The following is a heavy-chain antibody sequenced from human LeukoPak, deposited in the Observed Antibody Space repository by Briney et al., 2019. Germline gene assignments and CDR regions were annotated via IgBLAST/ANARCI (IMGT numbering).Heavy chain of an antibody. D-gene: IGHD3-10*01. V-gene: IGHV3-33*06. CDR3: AKSGSSRLDP. Sequence: GGSLRLSCVASGLTFSNYGMYWVRQAPGKGLEWVAVIWYDGSNEYYADSVKGRFTISRDNSMNTLYLQMNTLRADDTAVYYCAKSGSSRLDPWGQGTLVTVSS. J-gene: IGHJ5*02. CDR1: GLTFSNYG. CDR2: IWYDGSNE.